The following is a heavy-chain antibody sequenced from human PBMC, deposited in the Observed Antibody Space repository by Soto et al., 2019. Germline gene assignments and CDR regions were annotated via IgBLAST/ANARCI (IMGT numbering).Heavy chain of an antibody. Sequence: TLSLTCTVSGGSISSGGYYWSWIRQHPGKGLEWIGYIYYSGSTYYNPSLKSRVTISVDTSKNQFSLKLSSVTAADTAVYYCARDGTWFGGVIVGRNAFDIWGQGTMVTVSS. V-gene: IGHV4-31*03. CDR2: IYYSGST. J-gene: IGHJ3*02. CDR1: GGSISSGGYY. D-gene: IGHD3-16*02. CDR3: ARDGTWFGGVIVGRNAFDI.